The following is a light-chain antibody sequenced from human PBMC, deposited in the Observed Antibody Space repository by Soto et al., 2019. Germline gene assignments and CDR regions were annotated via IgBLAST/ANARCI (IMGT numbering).Light chain of an antibody. Sequence: MQMTQSPSSVSASVGDRVTITCRASEGISGWLAWYQQKTGKAPKLLIYATSTLQSGVPPRFSGSASGTDFSLTISSLQPEDFATYSCLQSNNFPPLTFGGGTKVEIK. V-gene: IGKV1-12*01. CDR2: ATS. CDR3: LQSNNFPPLT. CDR1: EGISGW. J-gene: IGKJ4*01.